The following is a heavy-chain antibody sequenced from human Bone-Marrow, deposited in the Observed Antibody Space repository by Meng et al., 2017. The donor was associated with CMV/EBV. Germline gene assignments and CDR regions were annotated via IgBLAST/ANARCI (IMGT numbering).Heavy chain of an antibody. CDR2: ISYDGSNK. Sequence: GESLKISCAASGFTFSSYGMHWVCQAPGKGLEWVAVISYDGSNKYYADSVKGRFTISRDNSKNTLYLQMNSLRAEDTAVYYCARGKFLEWFNIPHFDYCGQGTLVTFSS. V-gene: IGHV3-30*19. D-gene: IGHD3-3*01. CDR1: GFTFSSYG. J-gene: IGHJ4*02. CDR3: ARGKFLEWFNIPHFDY.